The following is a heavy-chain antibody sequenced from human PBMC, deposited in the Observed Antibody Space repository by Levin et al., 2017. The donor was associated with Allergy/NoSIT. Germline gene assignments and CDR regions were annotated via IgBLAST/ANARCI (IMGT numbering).Heavy chain of an antibody. CDR3: ARHRSAISYFDL. CDR2: IFYSGGT. Sequence: TSETLSLTCGVSGDSIRPYYWSWMRQSPGKGLEWIGYIFYSGGTNYNPSLKSRVTMSVDTSKNQFSLNLYFVTAADTAVYSCARHRSAISYFDLWGRGALVTVSS. J-gene: IGHJ2*01. CDR1: GDSIRPYY. V-gene: IGHV4-59*08. D-gene: IGHD2-2*01.